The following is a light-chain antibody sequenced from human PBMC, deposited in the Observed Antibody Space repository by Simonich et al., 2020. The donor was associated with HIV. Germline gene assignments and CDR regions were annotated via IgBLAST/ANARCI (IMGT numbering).Light chain of an antibody. CDR2: WAS. Sequence: DIVMTQSPDSLAVSLGERATINCKSSQIVLYSSNNKNYLAWYQQKPGQPPKLLIDWASTRESGVPDRFSGSGSGTDFTLTISSLQAEDVAVYYCQKYYSPPLAFGGGTKVEIK. J-gene: IGKJ4*01. CDR1: QIVLYSSNNKNY. V-gene: IGKV4-1*01. CDR3: QKYYSPPLA.